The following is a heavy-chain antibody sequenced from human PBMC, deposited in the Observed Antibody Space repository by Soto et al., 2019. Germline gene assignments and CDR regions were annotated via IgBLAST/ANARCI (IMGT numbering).Heavy chain of an antibody. J-gene: IGHJ3*02. V-gene: IGHV3-48*03. CDR1: GFTFSSYE. Sequence: GGSLRLSCAASGFTFSSYEMNWVRQAPGKGLEWVSYISSSGSTIYYTDSVKGRFTISRDNAKNSLYLQMNSLRAEDTAVYYCARDDYGDDGSSFDIWGQGTMVTV. CDR3: ARDDYGDDGSSFDI. D-gene: IGHD4-17*01. CDR2: ISSSGSTI.